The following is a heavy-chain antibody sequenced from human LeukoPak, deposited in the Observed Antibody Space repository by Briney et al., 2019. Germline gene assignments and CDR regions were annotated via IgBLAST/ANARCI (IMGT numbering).Heavy chain of an antibody. D-gene: IGHD2-15*01. Sequence: PETLSLTCTVSGGSISSYSWSWIRQPPGKGLEWIGDIYYIGSTNYNPSLKSRVTISVDTSKNQFSLKLTSVTAADTAVYYCARLPPCSGGSCNWFDPWGQGTLVTVSS. CDR3: ARLPPCSGGSCNWFDP. CDR1: GGSISSYS. CDR2: IYYIGST. V-gene: IGHV4-59*01. J-gene: IGHJ5*02.